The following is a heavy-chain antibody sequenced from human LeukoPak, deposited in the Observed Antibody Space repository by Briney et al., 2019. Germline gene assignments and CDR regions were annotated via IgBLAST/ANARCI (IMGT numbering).Heavy chain of an antibody. CDR2: ISSSSSTM. Sequence: GGSLRLSCAASGFTSSSYSMNWVRQAPGKGLEWVSYISSSSSTMYHADSVKGRFTISRDNAKNSLYLQMNSLRAEDTAVYYCAGSYYDSSGYPTDLDYWGQGTLVTVSS. V-gene: IGHV3-48*04. J-gene: IGHJ4*02. D-gene: IGHD3-22*01. CDR3: AGSYYDSSGYPTDLDY. CDR1: GFTSSSYS.